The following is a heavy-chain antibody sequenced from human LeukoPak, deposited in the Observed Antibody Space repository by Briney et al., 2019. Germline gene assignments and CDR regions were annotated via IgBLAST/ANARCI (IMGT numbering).Heavy chain of an antibody. Sequence: NPSETLSLTCTVSGDSISSSSYYWSWIRQPPGKGLECIGYIHYTGSTNYNPSLKSRVTISVDTSKNQFSLKLSSVTAADTAIYYCARGGYYGSGNDFRFDPWGQGTLVTVSS. J-gene: IGHJ5*02. CDR2: IHYTGST. D-gene: IGHD3-10*01. CDR3: ARGGYYGSGNDFRFDP. V-gene: IGHV4-61*01. CDR1: GDSISSSSYY.